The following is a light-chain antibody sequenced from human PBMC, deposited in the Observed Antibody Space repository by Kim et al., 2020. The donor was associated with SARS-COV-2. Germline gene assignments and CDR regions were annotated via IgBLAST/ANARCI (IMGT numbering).Light chain of an antibody. CDR3: ALYTANSTWV. CDR1: SNDVRDSKY. Sequence: GQSITIPCTGTSNDVRDSKYVSWYRQHPGKAPKVMVYDVTKRPSGVSDRFSASKSDNTASLTISGLQADDEGDYYCALYTANSTWVFGGGTKVTVL. V-gene: IGLV2-14*03. CDR2: DVT. J-gene: IGLJ3*02.